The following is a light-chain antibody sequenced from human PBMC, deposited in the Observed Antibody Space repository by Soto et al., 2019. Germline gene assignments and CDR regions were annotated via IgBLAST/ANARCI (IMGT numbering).Light chain of an antibody. V-gene: IGKV3-11*01. Sequence: EIVLTQSPATQSLSPGDRATLSCRASQSVSSYLAWYQQRPGQAPRLLIYDASNRATGVPARFSGSGSGTDFTLTINSLEPEVFAVYYCQHRANWPLTFGGGPKLEIK. CDR3: QHRANWPLT. CDR1: QSVSSY. J-gene: IGKJ4*01. CDR2: DAS.